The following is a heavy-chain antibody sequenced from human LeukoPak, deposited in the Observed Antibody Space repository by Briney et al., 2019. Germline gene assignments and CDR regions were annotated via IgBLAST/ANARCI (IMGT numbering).Heavy chain of an antibody. CDR3: ARARSSSPLDY. V-gene: IGHV3-48*04. CDR2: ISSSSTI. J-gene: IGHJ4*02. Sequence: GGSLRLFCAASGFTFSSYSMNWVRQAPGKGREWVSYISSSSTIHYADSVKGRFTISRDNAKNSLYLQMNSLRAEDTAVYYCARARSSSPLDYWGQGTLVTVSS. D-gene: IGHD6-6*01. CDR1: GFTFSSYS.